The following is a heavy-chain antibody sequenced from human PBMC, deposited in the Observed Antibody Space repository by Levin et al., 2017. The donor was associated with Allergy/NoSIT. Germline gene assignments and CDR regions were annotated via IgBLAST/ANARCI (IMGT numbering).Heavy chain of an antibody. CDR2: IIPILGIA. CDR1: GGTFSSYA. J-gene: IGHJ1*01. D-gene: IGHD1-26*01. CDR3: ARAEYSGSYYDVAEYFQH. Sequence: GASVKVSCKASGGTFSSYAISWVRQAPGQGLEWMGRIIPILGIANYAQKFQGRVTITADKSTSTAYMELSSLRSEDTAVYYCARAEYSGSYYDVAEYFQHWGQGTLVTVSS. V-gene: IGHV1-69*04.